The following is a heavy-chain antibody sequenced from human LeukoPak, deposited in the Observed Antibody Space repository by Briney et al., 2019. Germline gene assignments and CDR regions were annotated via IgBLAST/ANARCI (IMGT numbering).Heavy chain of an antibody. J-gene: IGHJ1*01. D-gene: IGHD6-25*01. V-gene: IGHV1-2*02. CDR2: IRPSNGRA. Sequence: SVKVSCAAPGSTFIGYDVHWLRQAPGQGLEWMGWIRPSNGRANNAQKFQGRVTLTRDTSMSTVSIELRGLRSDDTAVYYCAKTASEGGEQRLQQWGQGTLVTVSS. CDR3: AKTASEGGEQRLQQ. CDR1: GSTFIGYD.